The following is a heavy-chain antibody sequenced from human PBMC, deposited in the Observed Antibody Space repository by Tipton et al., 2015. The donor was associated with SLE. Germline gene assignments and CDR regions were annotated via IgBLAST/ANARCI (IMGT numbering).Heavy chain of an antibody. D-gene: IGHD5-24*01. CDR3: ARTYWDVYNFYDAFDV. J-gene: IGHJ3*01. V-gene: IGHV1-18*01. Sequence: QLVQSGAEVKKPGASVKVSCKAPGYTFTSYAISWVRQAPGQGLELMGWISASYGKSKYVQKFQDRVTMTTDTSTRTAYMELRSLRSDDTAIYYCARTYWDVYNFYDAFDVWGQGALVTVSS. CDR1: GYTFTSYA. CDR2: ISASYGKS.